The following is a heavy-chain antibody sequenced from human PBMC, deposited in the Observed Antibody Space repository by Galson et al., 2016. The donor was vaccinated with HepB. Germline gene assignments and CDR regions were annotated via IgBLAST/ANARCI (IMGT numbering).Heavy chain of an antibody. J-gene: IGHJ4*02. CDR3: ARGGAYFYAEDY. CDR2: INHSGRT. D-gene: IGHD3-22*01. Sequence: ETLSLTCAVYGGSFSGYYWSWIRQSPGKGLEYIGEINHSGRTHYNPSLRSRVTMTRDTSTSTVYMELSSLSSEDTAMYYCARGGAYFYAEDYWGQGTLVTVSS. CDR1: GGSFSGYY. V-gene: IGHV4-34*01.